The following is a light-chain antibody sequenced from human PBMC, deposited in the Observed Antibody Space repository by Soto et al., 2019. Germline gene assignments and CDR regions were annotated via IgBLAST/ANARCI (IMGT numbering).Light chain of an antibody. CDR3: QQYHSDPIT. CDR2: WAS. CDR1: QSVLYSSNNKKY. V-gene: IGKV4-1*01. Sequence: DIVMTQSPDSLAVSLGERATINCKSSQSVLYSSNNKKYLAWFQQKPGQPPKLLLYWASTRASGVPDRFSGSGSGTDFTLTISSLQAEDVAVYYCQQYHSDPITFGQGTRLEIK. J-gene: IGKJ5*01.